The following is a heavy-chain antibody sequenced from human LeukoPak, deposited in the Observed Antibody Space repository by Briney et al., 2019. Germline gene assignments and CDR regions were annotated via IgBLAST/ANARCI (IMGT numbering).Heavy chain of an antibody. CDR2: INHRRST. D-gene: IGHD2-15*01. J-gene: IGHJ5*02. Sequence: SETLSLTCAVYGGSFSGYYWSWIRPPPGKGLECIGEINHRRSTNYNPSLKSRVTISVDTSKNQFSLKLSSVTAADTAVYYCARLYEGYCSGGSCYWFDPWGQGILVTVSS. V-gene: IGHV4-34*01. CDR3: ARLYEGYCSGGSCYWFDP. CDR1: GGSFSGYY.